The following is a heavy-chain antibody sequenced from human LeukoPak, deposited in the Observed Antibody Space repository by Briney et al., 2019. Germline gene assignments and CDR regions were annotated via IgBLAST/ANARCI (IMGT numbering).Heavy chain of an antibody. J-gene: IGHJ4*02. CDR1: GGSISSYD. D-gene: IGHD4-17*01. CDR3: ARSYGDDFDY. Sequence: PSETLSLTCTVSGGSISSYDWSWIRQPPGKGLEWIGYIYYSGSTNYNPSLKSRVTISVDTSKNQFSLKLSSVTAAGTAVYYCARSYGDDFDYWGQGTLVTVSS. CDR2: IYYSGST. V-gene: IGHV4-59*01.